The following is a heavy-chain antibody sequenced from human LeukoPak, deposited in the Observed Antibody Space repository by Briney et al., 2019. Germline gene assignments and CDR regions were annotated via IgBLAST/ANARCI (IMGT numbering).Heavy chain of an antibody. Sequence: GRPLSLSCVASGFTVSAYAMHWVRQAPGKGLEWVAVAPHEGGENYYADSVKGRSTISRDKAKSTLYLQMNSLRTEDTAVYFCVTGGGFYYAYWGQGTLVTVSS. CDR1: GFTVSAYA. CDR3: VTGGGFYYAY. V-gene: IGHV3-30*01. CDR2: APHEGGEN. J-gene: IGHJ4*02. D-gene: IGHD3-22*01.